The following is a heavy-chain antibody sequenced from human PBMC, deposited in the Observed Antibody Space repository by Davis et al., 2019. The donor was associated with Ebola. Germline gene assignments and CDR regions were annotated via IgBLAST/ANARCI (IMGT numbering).Heavy chain of an antibody. CDR3: ARAYGITFGGVIVQDGMDV. V-gene: IGHV3-66*01. CDR1: GFTFSSYS. J-gene: IGHJ6*02. Sequence: GGSLRLSCAASGFTFSSYSMNWVRQAPGKGLEWVSVIYGGGSTYHAESVRDRFTISRDNAKNSLYLQMNSLRAEDTAVYYCARAYGITFGGVIVQDGMDVWGQGTTVTVSS. D-gene: IGHD3-16*02. CDR2: IYGGGST.